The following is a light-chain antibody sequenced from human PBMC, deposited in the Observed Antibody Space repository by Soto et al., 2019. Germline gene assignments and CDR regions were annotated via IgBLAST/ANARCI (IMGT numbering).Light chain of an antibody. CDR3: SSYIGSYYVI. J-gene: IGLJ2*01. V-gene: IGLV2-14*01. CDR1: SSDLGGYNY. Sequence: QSALTQPASVSGSPGQSITISCTGTSSDLGGYNYVSWYQQHPGKAPKLMIYEVTNRPSGLSNRFSGSKSDNTASLTISGLQAEDEGDYYCSSYIGSYYVIFGGGTKLTVL. CDR2: EVT.